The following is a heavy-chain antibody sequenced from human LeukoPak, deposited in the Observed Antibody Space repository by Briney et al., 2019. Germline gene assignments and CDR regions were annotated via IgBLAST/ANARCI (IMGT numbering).Heavy chain of an antibody. V-gene: IGHV3-15*01. CDR2: IKSKTDGGTT. Sequence: ETLSLTCAVYGGSFSGYYWSWIRQPPGKGLEWVGRIKSKTDGGTTDYAAPVKGRFTISRDDSKNTLYLQMNSLKTEDTAVYYCTTESDSSGYGYFDYWGQGTLVTVSS. J-gene: IGHJ4*02. CDR1: GGSFSGYY. D-gene: IGHD3-22*01. CDR3: TTESDSSGYGYFDY.